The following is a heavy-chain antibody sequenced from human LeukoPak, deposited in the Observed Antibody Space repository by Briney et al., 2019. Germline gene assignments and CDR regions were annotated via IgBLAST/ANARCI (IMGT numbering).Heavy chain of an antibody. CDR2: IYYSGST. CDR3: ARARYYYYYYMDV. J-gene: IGHJ6*03. V-gene: IGHV4-59*01. Sequence: SETLSLTCAVYGGSSSGYYWSWIRQPPGKGLEWIGYIYYSGSTNYNPSLKSRVTISVDTSKNQFSLKLSSVTAADTAVYYCARARYYYYYYMDVWGKGTTVTVSS. D-gene: IGHD1-14*01. CDR1: GGSSSGYY.